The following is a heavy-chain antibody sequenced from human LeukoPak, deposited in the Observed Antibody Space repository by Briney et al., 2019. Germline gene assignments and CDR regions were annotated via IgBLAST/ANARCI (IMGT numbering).Heavy chain of an antibody. CDR1: GVSIRSYY. CDR3: ARYYGAGSYSTYYYFGMDV. J-gene: IGHJ6*02. Sequence: SETLSLTCTVSGVSIRSYYWAWIRQSPGKGLEWIGYIYYSGSTNYNPSLKSRVTISVDTSKNQFSLRLSSVTAADTAVYYCARYYGAGSYSTYYYFGMDVWGQGTTVTVSS. D-gene: IGHD3-10*01. CDR2: IYYSGST. V-gene: IGHV4-59*08.